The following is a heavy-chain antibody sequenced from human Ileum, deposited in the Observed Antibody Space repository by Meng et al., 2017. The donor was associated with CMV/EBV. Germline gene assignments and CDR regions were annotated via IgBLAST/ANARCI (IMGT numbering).Heavy chain of an antibody. Sequence: SLKISCQASGYAFSNYWIGWGRQLPGKGLEWRGIMSPGDSDISYSPSFRGQVTMSADKSTNTAYLECRSLQASDTAMYYCARPRNAYDNSGTFNVWGQGTMVTVSS. V-gene: IGHV5-51*01. CDR1: GYAFSNYW. J-gene: IGHJ3*01. CDR3: ARPRNAYDNSGTFNV. CDR2: MSPGDSDI. D-gene: IGHD3-9*01.